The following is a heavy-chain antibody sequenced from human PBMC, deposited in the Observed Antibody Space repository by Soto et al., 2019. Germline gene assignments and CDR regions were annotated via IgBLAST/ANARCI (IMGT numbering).Heavy chain of an antibody. CDR2: ISGSGGSI. CDR3: AKSSMVRGAPVPNWFDP. J-gene: IGHJ5*02. V-gene: IGHV3-23*01. Sequence: GGSLRLSCVVSGLTLSDSSMNWVRQAPGKGLQWISAISGSGGSIFYADSVKGRFTISRDNSKNTLYLQMNSLRAEDTAVYYCAKSSMVRGAPVPNWFDPWGQGTLVTVSS. D-gene: IGHD3-10*01. CDR1: GLTLSDSS.